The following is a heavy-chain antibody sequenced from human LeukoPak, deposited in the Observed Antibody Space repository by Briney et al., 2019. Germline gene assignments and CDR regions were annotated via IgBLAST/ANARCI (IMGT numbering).Heavy chain of an antibody. D-gene: IGHD1-26*01. Sequence: GGSLRLSCAASGFTFSSYAMSWVRQAPGKGLEWVAGISASGGSTYYADSVKGRFTISRDNAENTLYLQMNSLGAEDTAVYYCARVGQGEWFFDLWGRGTLVTVSS. CDR1: GFTFSSYA. CDR2: ISASGGST. CDR3: ARVGQGEWFFDL. V-gene: IGHV3-23*01. J-gene: IGHJ2*01.